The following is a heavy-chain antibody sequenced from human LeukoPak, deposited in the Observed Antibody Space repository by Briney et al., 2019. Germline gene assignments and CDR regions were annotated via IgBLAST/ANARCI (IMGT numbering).Heavy chain of an antibody. J-gene: IGHJ4*02. CDR3: ARATASRFDY. V-gene: IGHV3-53*01. CDR2: IYSGGST. D-gene: IGHD4-17*01. CDR1: GFTVSSNY. Sequence: GGSLRLSCAASGFTVSSNYMSWVRQAPGKGLEWVSVIYSGGSTYYADSVKGRFTISRDNSKNTAYLQMNKLRAEDTAVYYCARATASRFDYWGQGTLVTVSS.